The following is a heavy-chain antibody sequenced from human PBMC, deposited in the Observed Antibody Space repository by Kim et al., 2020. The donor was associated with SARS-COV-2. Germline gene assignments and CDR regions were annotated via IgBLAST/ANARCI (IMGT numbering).Heavy chain of an antibody. CDR3: AKPYSGYCSSTSCSPFWYFDY. CDR1: GFTFSSYA. CDR2: ISGSGGST. J-gene: IGHJ4*02. Sequence: GGSLRLSCAASGFTFSSYAMSWVRQAPGKGLEWVSAISGSGGSTYYADSVKGRFTISRDNSKNTLYLQMNSLRAEDTAVYYCAKPYSGYCSSTSCSPFWYFDYWGQGTLVTVSS. D-gene: IGHD2-2*03. V-gene: IGHV3-23*01.